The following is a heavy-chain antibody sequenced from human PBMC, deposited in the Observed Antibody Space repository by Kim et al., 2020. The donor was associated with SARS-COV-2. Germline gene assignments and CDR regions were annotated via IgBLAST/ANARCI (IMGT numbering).Heavy chain of an antibody. V-gene: IGHV4-39*07. Sequence: SETLSLTCTVSGGSISSSSYYWGWIRQPPGKGLEWIGSIYYSGSTYYNPSLKSRVTISVDTSKNQFSLKLSSVTAADTAVYYCARDSGYDKFLFDYWGQGTLVTVSS. CDR2: IYYSGST. J-gene: IGHJ4*02. D-gene: IGHD5-12*01. CDR3: ARDSGYDKFLFDY. CDR1: GGSISSSSYY.